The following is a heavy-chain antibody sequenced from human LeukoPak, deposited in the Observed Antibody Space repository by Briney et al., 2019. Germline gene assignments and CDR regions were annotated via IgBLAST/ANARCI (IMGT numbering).Heavy chain of an antibody. V-gene: IGHV4-34*01. Sequence: SETLSLPCAVYGGSFSGYYWSWIRQPPGKGLEWIGEINHSGSTNYNPSLKSRVTISVDTSKNQFSLKLSSVTAADTAVYYCARGAPITIFGVVITHRAYFDYWGQGTLVTASS. D-gene: IGHD3-3*01. CDR2: INHSGST. J-gene: IGHJ4*02. CDR1: GGSFSGYY. CDR3: ARGAPITIFGVVITHRAYFDY.